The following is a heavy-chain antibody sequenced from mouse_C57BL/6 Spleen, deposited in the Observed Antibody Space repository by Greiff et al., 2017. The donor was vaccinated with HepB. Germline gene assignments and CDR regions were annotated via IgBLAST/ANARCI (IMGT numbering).Heavy chain of an antibody. D-gene: IGHD2-1*01. J-gene: IGHJ2*01. V-gene: IGHV1-81*01. CDR1: GYTFTSYG. CDR3: ARLVGPYGNYPYYFDY. Sequence: QVQLQQSGAELARPGASVKLSCKASGYTFTSYGISWVKQRTGQGLEWIGEIYPRSGNTYYNEKFKGKATLTADKSSSTAYMELRSLTSEDSAVYFCARLVGPYGNYPYYFDYWGQGTTLTVSS. CDR2: IYPRSGNT.